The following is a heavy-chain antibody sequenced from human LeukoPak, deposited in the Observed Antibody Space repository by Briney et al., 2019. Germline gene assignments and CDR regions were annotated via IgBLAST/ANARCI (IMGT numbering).Heavy chain of an antibody. J-gene: IGHJ5*02. CDR1: GGSISSYY. CDR2: IYYSGST. Sequence: SETLSLTCTVSGGSISSYYWSWIRQPPGKGLERIGYIYYSGSTNYNTFLKSRVTISVDTSKNQFSLKLSSVTAADTAVYYCARTSIGWFDPWGQGTLVTVSS. V-gene: IGHV4-59*01. D-gene: IGHD3-22*01. CDR3: ARTSIGWFDP.